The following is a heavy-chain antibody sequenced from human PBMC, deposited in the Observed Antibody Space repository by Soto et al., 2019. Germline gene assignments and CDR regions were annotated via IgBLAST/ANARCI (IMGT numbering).Heavy chain of an antibody. CDR3: AKCWDTDTAMVYGTDY. CDR2: ISYDGSNK. Sequence: QVQLVESGGGVVQPGRSLRLSCAASGFTFSSYGMHWVRQAPGKGLEWVAVISYDGSNKYYADSVKGRFTISRDNSKNTLYLQMNSLIGEDTAVYYCAKCWDTDTAMVYGTDYWRQGTLVTVSS. D-gene: IGHD5-18*01. V-gene: IGHV3-30*18. J-gene: IGHJ4*02. CDR1: GFTFSSYG.